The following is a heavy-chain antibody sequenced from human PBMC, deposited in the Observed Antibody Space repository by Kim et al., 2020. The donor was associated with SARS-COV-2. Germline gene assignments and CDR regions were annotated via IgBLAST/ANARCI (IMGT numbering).Heavy chain of an antibody. Sequence: RFTISRDDSKNTLYLQMNSLKTEDTAVYYCTTDSKGIAAAGDYYYYGMDVWGQGTTVTVSS. D-gene: IGHD6-13*01. J-gene: IGHJ6*02. V-gene: IGHV3-15*01. CDR3: TTDSKGIAAAGDYYYYGMDV.